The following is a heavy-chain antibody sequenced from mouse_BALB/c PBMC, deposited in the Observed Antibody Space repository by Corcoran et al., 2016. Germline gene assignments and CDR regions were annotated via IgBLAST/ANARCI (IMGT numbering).Heavy chain of an antibody. CDR3: AKTARATYYSDY. J-gene: IGHJ2*01. D-gene: IGHD3-2*01. CDR2: ICPGSGNT. CDR1: CYSFTSYY. Sequence: VKLQQSGPELVKPGASVKISCKASCYSFTSYYIHWVKQRPGQGLEWTVWICPGSGNTKYNEKFKGKATLTADTSSSTAYMQLSSLTSEDSAVYFCAKTARATYYSDYWGQGTTLTVSS. V-gene: IGHV1-66*01.